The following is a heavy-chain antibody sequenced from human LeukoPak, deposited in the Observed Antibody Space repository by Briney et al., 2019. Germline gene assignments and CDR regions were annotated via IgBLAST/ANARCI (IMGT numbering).Heavy chain of an antibody. J-gene: IGHJ4*02. CDR1: GFTASSHD. Sequence: GGSLRLSCAASGFTASSHDIHWVRQPTGKGLEWVSGVGIAGDIYYAGSVKGRFTISRENAKNSLFLQMNSLRAGDTAVYYCARVLRGGGGFDYWGQGTLVTVSS. CDR2: VGIAGDI. D-gene: IGHD3-10*01. V-gene: IGHV3-13*04. CDR3: ARVLRGGGGFDY.